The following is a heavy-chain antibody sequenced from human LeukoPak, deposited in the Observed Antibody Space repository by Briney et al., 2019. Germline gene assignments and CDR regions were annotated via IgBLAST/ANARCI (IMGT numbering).Heavy chain of an antibody. Sequence: PSETLSLTCAVYGGSFSGYYWSWIRQPPGKGLEWIGEINHSGSTNYNPSLKSRVTISVDTSKNQFSPKLSSVTAADTAVYYCASGQYYDLWSGYYVDWGQGTLVTVSA. J-gene: IGHJ4*02. CDR3: ASGQYYDLWSGYYVD. CDR1: GGSFSGYY. CDR2: INHSGST. V-gene: IGHV4-34*01. D-gene: IGHD3-3*01.